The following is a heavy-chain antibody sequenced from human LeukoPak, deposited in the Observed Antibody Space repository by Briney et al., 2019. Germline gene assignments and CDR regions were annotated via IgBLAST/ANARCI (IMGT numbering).Heavy chain of an antibody. CDR2: ISSSSSYI. J-gene: IGHJ4*02. D-gene: IGHD6-19*01. V-gene: IGHV3-21*01. CDR1: GFTFSSYS. CDR3: ARGGFEKQWLPPHY. Sequence: GGSLRLSCAASGFTFSSYSMNWVRQAPGKGLEWVSSISSSSSYIYYADSVKGRFTISRDNAKNSLYLQMNSLRAEDTAVYYCARGGFEKQWLPPHYWGLGTLVTVSS.